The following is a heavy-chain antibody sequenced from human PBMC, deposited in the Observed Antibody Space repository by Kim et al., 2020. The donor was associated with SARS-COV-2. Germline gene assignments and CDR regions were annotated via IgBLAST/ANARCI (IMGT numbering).Heavy chain of an antibody. Sequence: YSDDAVKGRFTISRTNSKNTLYLQMNSLRAEDTAVYYCARDGGYSYAWDYWGQGTLVTVSS. J-gene: IGHJ4*02. V-gene: IGHV3-53*04. D-gene: IGHD5-18*01. CDR3: ARDGGYSYAWDY.